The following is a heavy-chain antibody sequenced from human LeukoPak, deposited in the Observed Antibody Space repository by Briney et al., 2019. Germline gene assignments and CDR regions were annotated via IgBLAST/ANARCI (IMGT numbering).Heavy chain of an antibody. CDR1: GYTFTSYG. CDR2: ISAYNGNT. CDR3: ARDEEWFSPSDAFDI. Sequence: ASVKVSCKASGYTFTSYGISWVRQAPGQGLEWMGWISAYNGNTNYAQKLQGRVTMTTDTSTSTAYMELRSLRSDDTAVYYCARDEEWFSPSDAFDIWGQGTMVTVSS. J-gene: IGHJ3*02. V-gene: IGHV1-18*01. D-gene: IGHD3-3*01.